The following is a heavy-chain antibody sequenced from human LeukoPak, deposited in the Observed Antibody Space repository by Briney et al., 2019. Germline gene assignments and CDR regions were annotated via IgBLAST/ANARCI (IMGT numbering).Heavy chain of an antibody. J-gene: IGHJ5*02. CDR2: IKQDGSEK. CDR3: ARGPSEIQLWLDLRYNWFDP. CDR1: GFTFSSYW. D-gene: IGHD5-18*01. V-gene: IGHV3-7*01. Sequence: GGSLRLSCAASGFTFSSYWMTWVRQAPGKGLEWVANIKQDGSEKYYVDSVKGRFTISRDNAKNSLYLQMNSLRAEDTAVYYCARGPSEIQLWLDLRYNWFDPWGQGTLVTVSS.